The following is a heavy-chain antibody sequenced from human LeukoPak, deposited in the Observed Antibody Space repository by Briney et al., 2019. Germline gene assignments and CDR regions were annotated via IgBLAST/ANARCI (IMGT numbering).Heavy chain of an antibody. V-gene: IGHV3-23*01. Sequence: GGSLRLSCAASGFTFRSYALSWVRQAPGKGLEWVSVISGSGGTTYYADSVKGRFTISRDNSKNTLSLQMNSLRADDTAVYYCARQAYTTMAYIDYWGQGTLVTVSS. CDR2: ISGSGGTT. CDR3: ARQAYTTMAYIDY. CDR1: GFTFRSYA. D-gene: IGHD5-18*01. J-gene: IGHJ4*02.